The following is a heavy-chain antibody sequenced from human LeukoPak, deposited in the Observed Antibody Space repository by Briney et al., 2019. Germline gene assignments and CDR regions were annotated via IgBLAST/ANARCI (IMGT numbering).Heavy chain of an antibody. J-gene: IGHJ6*03. D-gene: IGHD1-26*01. CDR3: ATGGGSYSGYYYYYMDV. CDR2: FDPEDGET. Sequence: ASVKVSCKVSGYTLTELSMHWVRQAPGKGLEWMGGFDPEDGETIYAQKSQGRVTMTEDTSTDTAYMELSSLRSEDTAVYYCATGGGSYSGYYYYYMDVWGKGTTVTVSS. CDR1: GYTLTELS. V-gene: IGHV1-24*01.